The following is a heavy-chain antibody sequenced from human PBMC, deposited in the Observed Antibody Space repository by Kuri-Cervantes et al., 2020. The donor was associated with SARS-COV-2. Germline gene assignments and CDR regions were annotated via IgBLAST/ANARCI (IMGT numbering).Heavy chain of an antibody. J-gene: IGHJ6*03. CDR1: GGTFSSYA. CDR3: ARASTYCSSTSCYDYYYMDV. V-gene: IGHV1-69*13. D-gene: IGHD2-2*01. Sequence: SVKVSCKASGGTFSSYAISWVRQAPGQGLEWMGRIIPIFGTANYAQKFQGRVTITADESTSTAYMELNSLRSEDTAVYYCARASTYCSSTSCYDYYYMDVWGKGTTVTVSS. CDR2: IIPIFGTA.